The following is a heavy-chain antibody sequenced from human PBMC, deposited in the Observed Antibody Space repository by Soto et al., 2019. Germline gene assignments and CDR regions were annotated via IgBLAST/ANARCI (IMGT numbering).Heavy chain of an antibody. CDR1: GGTFSTYA. Sequence: QVQLVQSGAAVKKPASSVKVSCKASGGTFSTYAISWVRQAPGQGLEWMGGIIPIFGTANYAQKFQGRVTLTADXXTXTXXLELRSLISEDTAVYYCARSLEEYYYVSSGYYYGYWGQGTLVTVSS. J-gene: IGHJ4*02. CDR2: IIPIFGTA. V-gene: IGHV1-69*12. D-gene: IGHD3-22*01. CDR3: ARSLEEYYYVSSGYYYGY.